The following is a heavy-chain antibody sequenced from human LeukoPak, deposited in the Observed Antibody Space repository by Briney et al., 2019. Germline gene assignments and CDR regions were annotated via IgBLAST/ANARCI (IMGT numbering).Heavy chain of an antibody. CDR2: INSDGSST. J-gene: IGHJ4*02. CDR3: AKGYDFWSGLSFN. Sequence: GGSLRLSCAASGFTFSSYWMHWVRQAPGKGLVWVSRINSDGSSTSYADSVKGRFTISRDNAKNTLYLQMNSLRAEDTAVYYCAKGYDFWSGLSFNWGQGTLVTVSS. V-gene: IGHV3-74*01. D-gene: IGHD3-3*01. CDR1: GFTFSSYW.